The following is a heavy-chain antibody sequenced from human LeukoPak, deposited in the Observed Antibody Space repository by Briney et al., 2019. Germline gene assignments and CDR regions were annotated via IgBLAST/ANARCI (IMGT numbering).Heavy chain of an antibody. CDR1: GGSISSSSYY. CDR3: ARGNYGDYFGFWFDP. V-gene: IGHV4-39*01. Sequence: PSETLSLTCTVSGGSISSSSYYWGWIRRPPGKGLEWIGSIYYSGSTYYNPSLKSRVTISVDTSKNQFSLKLSSVTAADTAVYYCARGNYGDYFGFWFDPWGQGTLVTVSS. D-gene: IGHD4-17*01. CDR2: IYYSGST. J-gene: IGHJ5*02.